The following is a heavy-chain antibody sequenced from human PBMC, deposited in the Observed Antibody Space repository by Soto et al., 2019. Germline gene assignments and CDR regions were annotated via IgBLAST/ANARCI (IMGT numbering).Heavy chain of an antibody. CDR2: ISAYNGNT. D-gene: IGHD5-18*01. CDR1: GYTFTSYG. V-gene: IGHV1-18*04. J-gene: IGHJ4*02. CDR3: ARDHSGYSYGGY. Sequence: QVQLVQSGDEVKKPGASVKVSFKSSGYTFTSYGISWVRQAPGQGREWMGWISAYNGNTNYAQKLQGRVTMTTDTATSTAYMELRSLRSDDTAVYYCARDHSGYSYGGYWGQGTLVTVSS.